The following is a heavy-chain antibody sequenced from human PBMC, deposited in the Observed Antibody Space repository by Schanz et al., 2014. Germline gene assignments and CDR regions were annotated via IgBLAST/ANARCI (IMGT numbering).Heavy chain of an antibody. CDR1: GFTFSTHA. CDR2: VSSDGNND. J-gene: IGHJ5*01. D-gene: IGHD3-10*01. CDR3: AKQHIVRGVIYLNWFDS. Sequence: VPLLESGGGLVQPGRSLRLSCAASGFTFSTHAMHWVRQAPGKGLEWVALVSSDGNNDYYTDSVKGRFTISRDNSKNTVHLQMNSLRAEDTAVYYCAKQHIVRGVIYLNWFDSWGQGALVTVSS. V-gene: IGHV3-30*18.